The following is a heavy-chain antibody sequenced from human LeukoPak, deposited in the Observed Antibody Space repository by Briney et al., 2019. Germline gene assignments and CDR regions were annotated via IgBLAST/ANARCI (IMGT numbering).Heavy chain of an antibody. J-gene: IGHJ6*03. CDR3: ARDFRVDILTGYCIRLDYYYYMDV. D-gene: IGHD3-9*01. CDR1: GYTFTGYY. V-gene: IGHV1-2*02. CDR2: INPNSGGT. Sequence: ASVKVSCKASGYTFTGYYMHWVRQAPGQGLEWMGWINPNSGGTNYAQKFQGRVTMTRDTSISTAYMELSRLRSDDTAVYYCARDFRVDILTGYCIRLDYYYYMDVWGKGTTVTISS.